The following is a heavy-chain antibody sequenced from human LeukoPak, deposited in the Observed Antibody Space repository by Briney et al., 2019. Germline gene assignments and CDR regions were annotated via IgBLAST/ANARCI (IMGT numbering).Heavy chain of an antibody. CDR2: ISSTGAYI. J-gene: IGHJ4*02. Sequence: PGGSLRLSCAASGLAFNTYTMNWVRQPPGKGLEWVSSISSTGAYIYHADSMDGRFTVSRDNARNLLYLHMNSLRAEDSAMYFCARVSSNPYSRGYYHFDYWGQGTLVTVSS. D-gene: IGHD6-25*01. CDR3: ARVSSNPYSRGYYHFDY. V-gene: IGHV3-21*01. CDR1: GLAFNTYT.